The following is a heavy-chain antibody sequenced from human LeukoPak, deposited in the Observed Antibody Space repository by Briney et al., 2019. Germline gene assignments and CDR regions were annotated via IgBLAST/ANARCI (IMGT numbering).Heavy chain of an antibody. Sequence: SETLSLTCAVYGGSFSGYYWSWIRQPPGKGLEWIGEINHSGSTNYNPSLKSRVTISVDTSKNQFSLKLSSVTAADTAVYYCARDNQYCSGGSCYSAYYYYYMDVWGKGTTVTVSS. CDR3: ARDNQYCSGGSCYSAYYYYYMDV. CDR1: GGSFSGYY. V-gene: IGHV4-34*01. CDR2: INHSGST. J-gene: IGHJ6*03. D-gene: IGHD2-15*01.